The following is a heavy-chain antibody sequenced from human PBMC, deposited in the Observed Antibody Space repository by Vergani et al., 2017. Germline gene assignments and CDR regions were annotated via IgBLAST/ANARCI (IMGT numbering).Heavy chain of an antibody. CDR3: SRDYSRSVGFLAY. CDR2: IYTSEST. V-gene: IGHV4-4*07. D-gene: IGHD6-6*01. J-gene: IGHJ4*02. CDR1: GGYISPYY. Sequence: QVQLQESGPGLVKPSETLSLTCIVSGGYISPYYWSWIRQPAGKGLEWIGRIYTSESTNYNPSLKSRVTMSVDTSKNQFSLKLSSVTAADTAVYYCSRDYSRSVGFLAYWGQGTLVTVSS.